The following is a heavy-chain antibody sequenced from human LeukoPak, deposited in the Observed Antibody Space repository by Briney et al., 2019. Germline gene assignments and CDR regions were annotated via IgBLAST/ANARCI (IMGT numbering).Heavy chain of an antibody. CDR2: INPSGGST. V-gene: IGHV1-46*01. Sequence: GASVKVSCKASGYTFTSYYMHWVRQAPGQGLEWMGIINPSGGSTSYAQKFQGRVTITRDTSASTAYMELSSLRSEDTSVYYCARSSGDLYYYYYAMDVWGQGTTVTVSS. CDR1: GYTFTSYY. CDR3: ARSSGDLYYYYYAMDV. D-gene: IGHD3-22*01. J-gene: IGHJ6*02.